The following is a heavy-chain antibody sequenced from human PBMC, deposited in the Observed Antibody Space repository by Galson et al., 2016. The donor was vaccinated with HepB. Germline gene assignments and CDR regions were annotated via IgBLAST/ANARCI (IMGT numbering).Heavy chain of an antibody. CDR2: MHPRDGYI. CDR1: GYIFVDYN. CDR3: ARGSVYCGDDCFSERFDP. D-gene: IGHD2-21*02. J-gene: IGHJ5*02. Sequence: SVKVSCKASGYIFVDYNMHWVRQAPGQGLEWVALMHPRDGYISYGQKFVGRVTVTWDTSTSTVYMELGSLTSDDTAVYFCARGSVYCGDDCFSERFDPWGRGTLVTVSS. V-gene: IGHV1-46*01.